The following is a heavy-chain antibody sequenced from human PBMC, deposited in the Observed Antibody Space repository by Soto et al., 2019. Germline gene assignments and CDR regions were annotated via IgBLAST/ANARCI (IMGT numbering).Heavy chain of an antibody. V-gene: IGHV1-69*04. J-gene: IGHJ6*03. CDR2: IIPILGIA. Sequence: ASVKVSCKASGGTFSSYTISWVRQAPGQGLEWMGRIIPILGIANYAQKFQGRVTITADKSTSTAYMELSSLRSEDTAVYYCARDLQGYYYYMDVWGKGTTVTVSS. CDR1: GGTFSSYT. CDR3: ARDLQGYYYYMDV.